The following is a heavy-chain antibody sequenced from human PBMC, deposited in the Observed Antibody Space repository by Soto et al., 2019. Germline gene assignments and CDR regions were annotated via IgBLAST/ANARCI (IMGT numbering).Heavy chain of an antibody. CDR2: ISGGGGYT. CDR1: GFTFNSYA. D-gene: IGHD5-12*01. CDR3: AKGRGYSGSDLVDY. J-gene: IGHJ4*02. Sequence: GGSPRLSCAASGFTFNSYAMNWVRQAPGKGLEWVSVISGGGGYTFYADSVKGRFTISRDNSKNTLYLQMNSLRADDTAVYYCAKGRGYSGSDLVDYWGQGTPVTVSS. V-gene: IGHV3-23*01.